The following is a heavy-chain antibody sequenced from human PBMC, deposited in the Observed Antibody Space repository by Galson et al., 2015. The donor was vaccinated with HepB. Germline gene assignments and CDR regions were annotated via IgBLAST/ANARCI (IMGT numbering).Heavy chain of an antibody. CDR3: ARDYYDSSGLYGMDV. Sequence: TLSLTCTVSGGSISSGGYYWSWIRQHPGKGLEWIGYIYYSGSTHYNPSLKSRVTISVDTSKNQFSLKLSSVTAADTAVYYCARDYYDSSGLYGMDVWGQGTTVTVSS. J-gene: IGHJ6*02. CDR1: GGSISSGGYY. V-gene: IGHV4-31*03. D-gene: IGHD3-22*01. CDR2: IYYSGST.